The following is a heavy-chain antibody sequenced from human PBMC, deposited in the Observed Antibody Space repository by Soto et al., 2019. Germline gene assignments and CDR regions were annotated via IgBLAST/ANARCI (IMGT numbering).Heavy chain of an antibody. J-gene: IGHJ3*02. D-gene: IGHD6-19*01. V-gene: IGHV4-59*01. Sequence: SETLSLTCIISGGSLSTYYWSWIRQPPGKGPEWIGYIYHSGSTNYNPSLKGRVTISVDTSKNEFSLKVNSVTAADTAVYYCARETHVADATGWFSAFAIWGPGKMVTVSS. CDR2: IYHSGST. CDR3: ARETHVADATGWFSAFAI. CDR1: GGSLSTYY.